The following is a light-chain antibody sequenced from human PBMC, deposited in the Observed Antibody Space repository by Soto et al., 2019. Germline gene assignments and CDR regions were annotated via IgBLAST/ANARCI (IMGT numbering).Light chain of an antibody. CDR2: GAS. CDR1: QSVSSN. V-gene: IGKV3-15*01. Sequence: EIVMTQSPATLSVSPVERATLSCMASQSVSSNLAWYQQKAGQAPRLLMYGASTRATGIPARFSGSGSGTEFTLTISSLQFEDFAVYYCQQYNNWPRTFGQGTKVDIK. CDR3: QQYNNWPRT. J-gene: IGKJ1*01.